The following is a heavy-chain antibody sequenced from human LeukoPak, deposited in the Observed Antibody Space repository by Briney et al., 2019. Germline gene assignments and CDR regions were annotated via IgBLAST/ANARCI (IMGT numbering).Heavy chain of an antibody. CDR1: GFTFDDYA. D-gene: IGHD5-12*01. CDR2: ISWNGGRT. Sequence: GRSLRLSCAASGFTFDDYAMNWVRQAPGKGLEWVSGISWNGGRTDYADSEKGRFTISRAYAKNSLYLQMNGLRPDASALYYGVKDIKYSDTFSFDHWGQGTLVTVSS. V-gene: IGHV3-9*01. J-gene: IGHJ4*02. CDR3: VKDIKYSDTFSFDH.